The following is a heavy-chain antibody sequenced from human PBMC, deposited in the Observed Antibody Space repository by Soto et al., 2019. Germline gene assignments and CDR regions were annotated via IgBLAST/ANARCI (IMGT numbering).Heavy chain of an antibody. D-gene: IGHD3-10*01. J-gene: IGHJ6*02. CDR1: LFTFRTYT. V-gene: IGHV3-21*01. Sequence: PGGSLRLAWISSLFTFRTYTMNCFRQAPGKGLEWVSGIRGFSPYTFYAESVKGRFTISRDNAKNSLYLQMNSLRAEDTAVYYCARDRGYDAHDYYYNAMDVWGQGTTVTVSS. CDR2: IRGFSPYT. CDR3: ARDRGYDAHDYYYNAMDV.